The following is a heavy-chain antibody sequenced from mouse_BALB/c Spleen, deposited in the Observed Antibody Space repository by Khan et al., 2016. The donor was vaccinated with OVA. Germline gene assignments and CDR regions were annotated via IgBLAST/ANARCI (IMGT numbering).Heavy chain of an antibody. CDR2: INPYTGKP. CDR1: GFTFTNYG. CDR3: ARKNYSYDRYFDV. D-gene: IGHD2-12*01. V-gene: IGHV9-3-1*01. J-gene: IGHJ1*01. Sequence: QIPLVQSGPELKKPGETVKISCKASGFTFTNYGMNWVKQAPGKGLKWMGWINPYTGKPTYADDLKGRFVFSLETSASTAYLQINNLKNEDTASSFYARKNYSYDRYFDVWGAGTTVTVSS.